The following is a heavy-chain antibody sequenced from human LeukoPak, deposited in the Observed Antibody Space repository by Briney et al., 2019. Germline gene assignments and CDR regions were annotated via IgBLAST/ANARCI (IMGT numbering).Heavy chain of an antibody. Sequence: GASVTVSCKASGYTFTNYYMHWVRQAPGQGLEWMGIINPGGGSTSYAQKFQGRVTMTRDTSTSTVYMELSSLRSEDTAVYYCARGVPAAIRYFQHWGQGTLVTVSS. CDR2: INPGGGST. V-gene: IGHV1-46*01. CDR3: ARGVPAAIRYFQH. CDR1: GYTFTNYY. J-gene: IGHJ1*01. D-gene: IGHD2-2*01.